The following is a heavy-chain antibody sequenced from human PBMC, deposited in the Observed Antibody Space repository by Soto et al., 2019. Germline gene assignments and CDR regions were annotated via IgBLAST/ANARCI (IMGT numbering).Heavy chain of an antibody. J-gene: IGHJ4*02. CDR1: GGSFSGYY. CDR2: INHSGST. V-gene: IGHV4-34*01. D-gene: IGHD6-13*01. CDR3: ARGKQQLGPYYFDY. Sequence: SETLSLTCAVYGGSFSGYYWSWIRQPPGKGLEWIGEINHSGSTNYNPSLKSRVTISVDTSKNQFSLKLSSVTAADTAVYYCARGKQQLGPYYFDYWGQGTLVTGLL.